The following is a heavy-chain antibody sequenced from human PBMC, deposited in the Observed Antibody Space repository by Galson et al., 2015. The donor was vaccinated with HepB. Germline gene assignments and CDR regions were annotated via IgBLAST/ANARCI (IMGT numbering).Heavy chain of an antibody. CDR2: ISWNSGSI. V-gene: IGHV3-9*01. CDR1: GFTFDDYA. J-gene: IGHJ6*02. D-gene: IGHD3-10*01. CDR3: AKDKGVRGVLMDV. Sequence: SLRLSCAASGFTFDDYAMHWVRQAPGKGLEWVSGISWNSGSIGYADSVKGRFTISRDNAKNSLYLQMNSLRAEDTALYYCAKDKGVRGVLMDVWGQGTTVTVSS.